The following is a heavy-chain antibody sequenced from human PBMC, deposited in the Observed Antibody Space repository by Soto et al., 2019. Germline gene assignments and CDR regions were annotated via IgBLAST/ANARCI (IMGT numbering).Heavy chain of an antibody. J-gene: IGHJ4*02. CDR3: ARGVAAAGEIFDY. D-gene: IGHD6-13*01. CDR1: GGSISSYY. CDR2: IYYSGST. V-gene: IGHV4-59*01. Sequence: SETLSLTCTVSGGSISSYYWSWIRQPPGKGLEWIGYIYYSGSTNYNPSLKSRVTISVDTSKNQFSLKLSSVTAADTAVYYCARGVAAAGEIFDYWGQGTLVTVSS.